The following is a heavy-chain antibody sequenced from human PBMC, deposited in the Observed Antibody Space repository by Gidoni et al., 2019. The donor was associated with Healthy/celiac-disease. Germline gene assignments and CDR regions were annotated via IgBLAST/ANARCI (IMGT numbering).Heavy chain of an antibody. CDR3: ARVDYDILTGYLNWFDP. CDR2: IYYSGST. J-gene: IGHJ5*02. V-gene: IGHV4-59*01. Sequence: QVQLQESGPGLVKPSETLSLTCTVSGGSISSSYWSWIRQPPGKGLEWIGYIYYSGSTNYNPSLKSRVTISVDTSKNQFSLKLSSVTAADTAVYYCARVDYDILTGYLNWFDPWGQGTLVTVSS. CDR1: GGSISSSY. D-gene: IGHD3-9*01.